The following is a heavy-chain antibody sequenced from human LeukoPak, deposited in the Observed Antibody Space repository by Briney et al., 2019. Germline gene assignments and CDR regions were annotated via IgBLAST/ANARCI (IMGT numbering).Heavy chain of an antibody. CDR1: GGSIRSSSYY. J-gene: IGHJ4*02. CDR3: ARGATARGSSFDY. D-gene: IGHD5-12*01. Sequence: SETLSLICTVSGGSIRSSSYYWGWIRQPPGKGLEWIGSFYDSGGTYNNPSLKSRVTISVDTSKNQFSLKLSSVTAADTAVYYCARGATARGSSFDYWGQGTLVTVSS. CDR2: FYDSGGT. V-gene: IGHV4-39*01.